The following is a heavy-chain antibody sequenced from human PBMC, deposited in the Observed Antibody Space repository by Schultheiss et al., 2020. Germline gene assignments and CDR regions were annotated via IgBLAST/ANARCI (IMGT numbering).Heavy chain of an antibody. CDR1: GGSISSYY. V-gene: IGHV4-59*12. CDR3: AREPRYAFNLPFDY. J-gene: IGHJ4*01. Sequence: SETLSLTCTVSGGSISSYYWSWIRQPPGKGLEWIGSIYYSGSTYYNPSLKSRVTISVDTSKNQFYLNLTSVTAADTAVYYCAREPRYAFNLPFDYWGQGTLVTVSS. CDR2: IYYSGST. D-gene: IGHD5-18*01.